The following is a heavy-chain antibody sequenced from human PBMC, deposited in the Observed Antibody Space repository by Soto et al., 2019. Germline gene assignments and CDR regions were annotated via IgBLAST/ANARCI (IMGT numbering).Heavy chain of an antibody. CDR3: AREIVTAGGNNYFDP. Sequence: ETLSLTCGVSGGTVASSHWWSCVRQAPGRGLEWIGNVYHTGDTNFNPSLQSRVTFSVDKSNNQFSLRLTSVTAADTAVYFCAREIVTAGGNNYFDPWGPGTLVTV. J-gene: IGHJ5*02. CDR2: VYHTGDT. V-gene: IGHV4-4*01. D-gene: IGHD2-21*02. CDR1: GGTVASSHW.